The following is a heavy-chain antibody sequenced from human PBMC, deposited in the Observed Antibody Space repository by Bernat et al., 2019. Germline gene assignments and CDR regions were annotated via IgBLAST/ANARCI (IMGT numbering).Heavy chain of an antibody. J-gene: IGHJ4*02. CDR1: GYTFTSYG. Sequence: QVQLVQSGAEVKKPGASVKVSCKASGYTFTSYGISWVRQAPGQGLEWMGWISAGNGNTKYSQKFQGRVTITRDTSASTAYMELSSLRSEDTAVYYCARDAPTLGYCSSTSCPIDYWGQGTLVTVSS. V-gene: IGHV1-18*01. D-gene: IGHD2-2*01. CDR3: ARDAPTLGYCSSTSCPIDY. CDR2: ISAGNGNT.